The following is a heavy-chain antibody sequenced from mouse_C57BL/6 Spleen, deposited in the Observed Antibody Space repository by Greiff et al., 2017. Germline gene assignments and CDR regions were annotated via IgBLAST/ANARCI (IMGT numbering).Heavy chain of an antibody. D-gene: IGHD1-1*01. Sequence: QVQLQQPGAELVKPGASVKLSCKASGYTFTSYWMHWVKQRPGQGLEWIGMIHPNSGSTNYNEKFKSKATLTVDKSSSTAYMQLSSLTSEDSAVYDCARYPPITTVVAPRAMDYWGQGTSVTVSS. CDR2: IHPNSGST. CDR1: GYTFTSYW. CDR3: ARYPPITTVVAPRAMDY. V-gene: IGHV1-64*01. J-gene: IGHJ4*01.